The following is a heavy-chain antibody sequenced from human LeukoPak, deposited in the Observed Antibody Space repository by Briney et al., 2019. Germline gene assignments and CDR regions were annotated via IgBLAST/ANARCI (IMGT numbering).Heavy chain of an antibody. J-gene: IGHJ4*02. Sequence: ASVKVSCKASGYTFTSYDINWVRQATGQGLEWMGWINPNSGNTGYAQKFQGRVTMTRNTSISTAYMELSSLRSEDTAVYYCARALFLLRGCSYGYVGYWGQGTLVTVSS. V-gene: IGHV1-8*01. CDR1: GYTFTSYD. CDR2: INPNSGNT. D-gene: IGHD5-18*01. CDR3: ARALFLLRGCSYGYVGY.